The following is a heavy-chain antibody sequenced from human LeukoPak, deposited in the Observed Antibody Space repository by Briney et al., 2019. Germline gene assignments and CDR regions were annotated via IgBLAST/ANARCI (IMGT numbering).Heavy chain of an antibody. D-gene: IGHD6-19*01. Sequence: PGRSLRLSCAASGFTFSSYAMYWVRQAPGKGLEWVSGIFGSGGSTHYADSVKGRFSISRDNSKNTVYLQMNSLRAEDTAVYYCAKTTTGYSSGRFPGWPADYWGQGTLVTVSS. J-gene: IGHJ4*02. CDR2: IFGSGGST. CDR3: AKTTTGYSSGRFPGWPADY. V-gene: IGHV3-23*01. CDR1: GFTFSSYA.